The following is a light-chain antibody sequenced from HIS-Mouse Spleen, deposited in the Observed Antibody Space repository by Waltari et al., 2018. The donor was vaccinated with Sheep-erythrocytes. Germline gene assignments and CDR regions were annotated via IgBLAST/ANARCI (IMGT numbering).Light chain of an antibody. CDR1: KLGSKY. V-gene: IGLV3-1*01. CDR3: QAWDSSIVV. CDR2: QDT. Sequence: SSELTQPPSVSVSPGQPASIPCPGAKLGSKYACWYQQTPGQSPVLVIYQDTKRPSGIPERFSGSNSGNTATLTISGTQAMDEADYYCQAWDSSIVVFGGGTKLTVL. J-gene: IGLJ2*01.